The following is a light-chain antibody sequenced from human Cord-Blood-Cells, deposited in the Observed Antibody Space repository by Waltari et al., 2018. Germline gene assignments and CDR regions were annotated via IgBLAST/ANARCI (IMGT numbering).Light chain of an antibody. V-gene: IGKV1-8*01. CDR2: AAS. CDR3: QQYYSYPRT. J-gene: IGKJ2*02. CDR1: QGISSY. Sequence: AIRVTQTLYFLSASAAARVTITCRASQGISSYLAWYQQKPGKAPKLLIYAASTLQSGVPSRFSGSGSGTDFTLTISCLQSEDFATYYCQQYYSYPRTFGQGTKLEIK.